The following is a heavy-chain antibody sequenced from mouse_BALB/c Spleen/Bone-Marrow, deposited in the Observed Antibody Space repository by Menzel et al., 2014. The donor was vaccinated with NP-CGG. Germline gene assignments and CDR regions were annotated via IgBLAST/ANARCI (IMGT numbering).Heavy chain of an antibody. CDR3: ARGAPFAY. J-gene: IGHJ3*01. CDR1: GVDFSRYW. Sequence: EAGGVDFSRYWMSWVRQAPGKGLEWIGEINPDSSTINYTPSLKDKFIISRDNAKNTLHLQMSKVRSEDTALYYCARGAPFAYWGQGTLVTVS. CDR2: INPDSSTI. V-gene: IGHV4-1*02.